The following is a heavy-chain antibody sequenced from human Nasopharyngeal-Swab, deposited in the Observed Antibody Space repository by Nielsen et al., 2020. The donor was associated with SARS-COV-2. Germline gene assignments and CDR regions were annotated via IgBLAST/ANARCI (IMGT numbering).Heavy chain of an antibody. J-gene: IGHJ6*02. D-gene: IGHD5-24*01. Sequence: PGQGLEWIGYIYYSGCTNYNPPLKSRVTISVDTSKNQFSLKLSCATAADTAVYYCAGGRDGYTNYYYYYGMDVWGQGTTVTVSS. CDR2: IYYSGCT. CDR3: AGGRDGYTNYYYYYGMDV. V-gene: IGHV4-59*13.